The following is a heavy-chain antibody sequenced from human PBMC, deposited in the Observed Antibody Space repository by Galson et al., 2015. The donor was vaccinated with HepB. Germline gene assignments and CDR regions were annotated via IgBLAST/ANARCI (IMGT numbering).Heavy chain of an antibody. CDR3: AKQSSNWYYFDY. D-gene: IGHD6-13*01. CDR1: GFPFSTYW. CDR2: INSDGSST. V-gene: IGHV3-74*01. J-gene: IGHJ4*02. Sequence: SLRLSCAASGFPFSTYWMHWVRQVPGKGPMWVSRINSDGSSTTYADAVKGRFTVSRDNSKNTLYLQMNSLRAEDTGVFYCAKQSSNWYYFDYWGQGTLITVSS.